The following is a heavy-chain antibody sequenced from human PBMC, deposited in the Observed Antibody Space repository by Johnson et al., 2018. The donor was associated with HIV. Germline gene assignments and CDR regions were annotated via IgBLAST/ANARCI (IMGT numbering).Heavy chain of an antibody. CDR3: SRPNRPQYRSTFDI. Sequence: VQLVESGGGVVRPGRSLRLSCAASGFKYAASGLAFSNYAVKWVSHTPGGDGGTSFADSVRGRYIISRDNSKNTLYLQMNSLGAEDTAVYYCSRPNRPQYRSTFDIWGQGTKVTVSS. CDR2: TPGGDGGT. D-gene: IGHD6-13*01. J-gene: IGHJ3*02. CDR1: GFKYAA. V-gene: IGHV3-23*04.